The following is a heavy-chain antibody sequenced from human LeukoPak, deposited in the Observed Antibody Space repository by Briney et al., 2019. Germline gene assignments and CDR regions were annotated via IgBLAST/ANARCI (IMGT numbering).Heavy chain of an antibody. CDR1: GFTFTTYW. J-gene: IGHJ4*02. V-gene: IGHV3-53*01. D-gene: IGHD2-15*01. CDR3: AKAPVTTCRGAFCYPFDY. Sequence: GGSLRLSCAASGFTFTTYWMGWVRQAPGKGLEWVSVIYSGGSTYYADSVKGRFTTSRDNSKNTLFLQMNRLRPEDAAVYYCAKAPVTTCRGAFCYPFDYWGLGTLVTVSS. CDR2: IYSGGST.